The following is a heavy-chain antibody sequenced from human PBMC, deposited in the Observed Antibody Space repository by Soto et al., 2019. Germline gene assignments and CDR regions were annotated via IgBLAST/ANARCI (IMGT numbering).Heavy chain of an antibody. V-gene: IGHV3-23*01. CDR2: ISGSGGST. D-gene: IGHD3-10*01. J-gene: IGHJ4*02. Sequence: GGSLRLSCAASGFTFSSYAMSWVRQAPGKGLEWVSAISGSGGSTYYGDAVKGRFTISRDNAKNTLYLQMNSLRAEDTAVYYCAKVVMVRGGVEYWGQGTLVTVSS. CDR3: AKVVMVRGGVEY. CDR1: GFTFSSYA.